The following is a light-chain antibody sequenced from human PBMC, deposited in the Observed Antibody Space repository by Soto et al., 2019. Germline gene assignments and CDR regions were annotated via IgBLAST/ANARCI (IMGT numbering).Light chain of an antibody. Sequence: DIQMTQSPSSLSASVGDRVTITCRASQSISSYLNWYQQKPGKAPKLLIYAASSLQSGVPSRFSGSGSGTDFTLTISSLQPEDFATYYCQQSYSTLPKTFGQGTELEIK. V-gene: IGKV1-39*01. CDR1: QSISSY. CDR3: QQSYSTLPKT. J-gene: IGKJ2*01. CDR2: AAS.